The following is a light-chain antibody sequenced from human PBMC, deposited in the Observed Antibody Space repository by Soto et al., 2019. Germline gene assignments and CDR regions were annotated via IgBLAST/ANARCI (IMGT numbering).Light chain of an antibody. J-gene: IGKJ5*01. CDR3: QQRSNRIT. Sequence: EIVLTQSPATLSLSPGEGATLSCRASQSVSSYLAWYQQKPGQAPRLLIYDASKMATGIPARFSGSGSGTDFTLTISSLEPEDFAVYYCQQRSNRITFGQGTRLEIK. V-gene: IGKV3-11*01. CDR2: DAS. CDR1: QSVSSY.